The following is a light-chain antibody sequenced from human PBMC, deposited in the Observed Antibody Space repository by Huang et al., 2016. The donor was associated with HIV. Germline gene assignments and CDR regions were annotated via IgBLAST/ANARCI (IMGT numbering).Light chain of an antibody. CDR1: QSSSSY. CDR3: QQSYRAPRT. J-gene: IGKJ1*01. V-gene: IGKV1-39*01. CDR2: AAF. Sequence: DIQMTQSPSSPSASVGDRVTITCRASQSSSSYLNWYQQKPGKAHKLLIYAAFNLQSGVPSRFSASGSETDFTLTISSLQPEDFATYYCQQSYRAPRTFGQGTKVEIK.